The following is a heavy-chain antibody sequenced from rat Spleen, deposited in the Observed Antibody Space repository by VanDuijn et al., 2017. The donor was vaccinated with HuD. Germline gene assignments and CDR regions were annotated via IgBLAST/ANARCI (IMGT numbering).Heavy chain of an antibody. CDR1: GFTFSNYW. V-gene: IGHV5-31*01. Sequence: EVQLVESGGGLVQPGRSLKLSCVASGFTFSNYWMTWIRQAPGKGLEWVASITNGGGNTHYPDSVKGRFTISRDNAKSTLYLQMDSLRSEDTATYYCASRYGGYYFDYWGQGVMVTVSS. J-gene: IGHJ2*01. D-gene: IGHD1-11*01. CDR2: ITNGGGNT. CDR3: ASRYGGYYFDY.